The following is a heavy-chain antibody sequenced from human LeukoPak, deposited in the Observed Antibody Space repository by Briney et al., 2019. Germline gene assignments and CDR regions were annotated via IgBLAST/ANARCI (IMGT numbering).Heavy chain of an antibody. CDR2: IYTSGST. J-gene: IGHJ3*02. D-gene: IGHD1-26*01. Sequence: SETLSLTCTVSGGSISSYYWSWIRQPAGKGLEWIGRIYTSGSTNYNPSLKSRVTMSVDTSKNQFSLQLSSVTAADTAVYYCARPVPNSGNYPGAFDIWGQGTMVTVSS. CDR3: ARPVPNSGNYPGAFDI. V-gene: IGHV4-4*07. CDR1: GGSISSYY.